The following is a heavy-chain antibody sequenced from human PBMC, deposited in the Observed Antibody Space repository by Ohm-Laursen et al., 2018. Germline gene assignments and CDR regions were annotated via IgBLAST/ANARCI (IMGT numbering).Heavy chain of an antibody. Sequence: SVKVSCKASGGTFSSYAISWVRQAPGQGLEWMGRIIPILGIANYAQKFQGRVTITADKSTSTAYMELSSLRSEDTAVYYCAREIVDTAMAADYWGQGTLVTVSS. V-gene: IGHV1-69*04. CDR2: IIPILGIA. CDR3: AREIVDTAMAADY. CDR1: GGTFSSYA. J-gene: IGHJ4*02. D-gene: IGHD5-18*01.